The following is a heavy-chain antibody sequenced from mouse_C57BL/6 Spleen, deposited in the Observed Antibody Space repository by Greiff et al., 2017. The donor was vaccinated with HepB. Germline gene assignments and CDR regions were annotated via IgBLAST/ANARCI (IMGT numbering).Heavy chain of an antibody. D-gene: IGHD1-1*01. CDR1: GFNIKDDY. J-gene: IGHJ3*01. CDR2: IDPEIGDT. CDR3: TTSGYYGSRAAWFAY. V-gene: IGHV14-4*01. Sequence: EVQLQQSGAELVRPGASVKLSCTASGFNIKDDYMHWVKQRPEQGLEWIGWIDPEIGDTEYASKFQGKATITADTSSNTAYLQLSSLTSEDTAVYYCTTSGYYGSRAAWFAYWGQGTLVTVSA.